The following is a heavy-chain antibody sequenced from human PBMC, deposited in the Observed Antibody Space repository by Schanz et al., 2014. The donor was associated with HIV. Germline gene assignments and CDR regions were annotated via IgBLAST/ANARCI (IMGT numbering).Heavy chain of an antibody. CDR2: ISGNGGST. CDR1: GFRFSSHA. D-gene: IGHD3-10*01. J-gene: IGHJ4*02. Sequence: EVQLLESGGGLVQPGESLRLSCAVSGFRFSSHAMSWVRQAPGKGLEWVSGISGNGGSTYHAGSVKGRFVISRDNSKNTLYLQMNSLRAEDTAVYYCAKGQRGVVRGDIDYWGQGTLVTVSS. V-gene: IGHV3-23*01. CDR3: AKGQRGVVRGDIDY.